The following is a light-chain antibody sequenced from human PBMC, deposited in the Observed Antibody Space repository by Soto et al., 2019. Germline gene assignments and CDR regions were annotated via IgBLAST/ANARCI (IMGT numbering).Light chain of an antibody. V-gene: IGKV1-5*03. CDR3: QHYHSYSEA. Sequence: DIQMTQTHSTLSGSVGDRVAITCRASQTISSWLAWYQQKPGKAPKLLIYKASTLKSGVPSRFSGSGSGTEFTLTISSLQPDDFATYYCQHYHSYSEAFGQWAKV. J-gene: IGKJ1*01. CDR1: QTISSW. CDR2: KAS.